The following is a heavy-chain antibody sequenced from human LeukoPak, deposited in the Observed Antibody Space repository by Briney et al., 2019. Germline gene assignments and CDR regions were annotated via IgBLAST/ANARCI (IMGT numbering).Heavy chain of an antibody. D-gene: IGHD3-9*01. CDR3: AKDATASPYFHWFDN. V-gene: IGHV3-23*01. CDR1: GFTFSGYA. CDR2: ISSGGRT. Sequence: GGSLRLSCAASGFTFSGYAMNWVRQAPGKGLEWVAGISSGGRTFHAESVKGRFTISRDKSKETLYLQMNSLRAEDTAVYYCAKDATASPYFHWFDNWGQGTQVIVSS. J-gene: IGHJ4*02.